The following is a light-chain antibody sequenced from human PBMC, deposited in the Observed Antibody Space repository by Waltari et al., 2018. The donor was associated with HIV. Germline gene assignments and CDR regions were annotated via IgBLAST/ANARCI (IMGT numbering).Light chain of an antibody. V-gene: IGKV2-28*01. CDR3: MQTLQAFT. CDR2: FAS. CDR1: QSLLHSNGYTY. J-gene: IGKJ4*02. Sequence: EIVLTQSPLSLAVTPGEPASISFRSRQSLLHSNGYTYLSWILQKPGQSPQLLIYFASNRASGVPERFSGTGSDTDFTLKISRVEADDVGVYYCMQTLQAFTFGGGTKVELK.